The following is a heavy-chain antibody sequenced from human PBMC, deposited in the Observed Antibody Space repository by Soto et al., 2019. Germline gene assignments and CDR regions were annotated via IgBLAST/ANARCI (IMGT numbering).Heavy chain of an antibody. Sequence: ASVNGTRKTSVYTYTRYAVRWVRQAPGQRLEWMGWINVGNGNTKNCRKFQGRVTITRDTSASTAYMKLSSLISEETAVYYCARVEYYDFWSGYYRGHYYYYYYTDVWGKGTTVTVSS. D-gene: IGHD3-3*01. V-gene: IGHV1-3*01. J-gene: IGHJ6*03. CDR2: INVGNGNT. CDR1: VYTYTRYA. CDR3: ARVEYYDFWSGYYRGHYYYYYYTDV.